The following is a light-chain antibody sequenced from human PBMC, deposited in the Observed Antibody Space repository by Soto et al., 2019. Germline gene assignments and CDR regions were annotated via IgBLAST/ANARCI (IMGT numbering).Light chain of an antibody. CDR1: QSVSSN. CDR3: QQYNKWPFT. CDR2: GAS. J-gene: IGKJ4*01. V-gene: IGKV3D-15*01. Sequence: EIVMTQSPAILSVSPGETAALSCRASQSVSSNFAWYQQEPGQAPRLLIYGASTRATGIPSRFSGSGSGTEFTLTISSLQSADFAVYYCQQYNKWPFTFGGGTKVEIK.